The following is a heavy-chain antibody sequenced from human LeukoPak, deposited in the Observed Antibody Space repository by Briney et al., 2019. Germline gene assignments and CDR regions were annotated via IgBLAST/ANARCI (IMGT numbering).Heavy chain of an antibody. J-gene: IGHJ4*02. CDR2: IYSGGNT. D-gene: IGHD6-13*01. V-gene: IGHV3-53*01. CDR3: ARLIAATGRLYFDY. CDR1: GFSFSTYG. Sequence: PGGSLRLSCAASGFSFSTYGMIWVRQAPGKGLEYVSVIYSGGNTYYAGSVKGRSTISRDNSKNTVYLQMNSLRAEDTAVYYCARLIAATGRLYFDYWGQGTLVTVSS.